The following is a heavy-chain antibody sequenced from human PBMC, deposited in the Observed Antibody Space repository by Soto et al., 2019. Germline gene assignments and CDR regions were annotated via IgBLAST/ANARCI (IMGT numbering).Heavy chain of an antibody. CDR2: IYYSGST. J-gene: IGHJ2*01. CDR3: ARLIPSDYGDYWYFDL. D-gene: IGHD4-17*01. CDR1: GGSISSSSYY. V-gene: IGHV4-39*01. Sequence: PSETPSLTCTVSGGSISSSSYYWGWIRQPPGKGLEWIGSIYYSGSTYYNPSLKSRVTISVDTSKNQFSPKLSSVTAADTAVYYCARLIPSDYGDYWYFDLWGRGTLVTVSS.